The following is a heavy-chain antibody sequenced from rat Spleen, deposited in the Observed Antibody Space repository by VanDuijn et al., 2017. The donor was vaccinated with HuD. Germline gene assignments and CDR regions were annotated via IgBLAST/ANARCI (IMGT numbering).Heavy chain of an antibody. V-gene: IGHV5-19*01. CDR2: ISPSGAIT. D-gene: IGHD1-1*01. CDR1: GFTFSNYG. J-gene: IGHJ2*01. CDR3: TRGGYYRY. Sequence: EVHLVESGGGLVQPGGSLRLSCAASGFTFSNYGMHWIRQAPTKGLEWVASISPSGAITNYRNSVKGRFTISRDNAKSTQSLQMDSLRSEDTATYYCTRGGYYRYWGQGVMVTVSS.